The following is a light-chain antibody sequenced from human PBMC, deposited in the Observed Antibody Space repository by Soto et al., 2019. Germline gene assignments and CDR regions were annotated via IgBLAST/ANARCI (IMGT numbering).Light chain of an antibody. CDR3: QQYGSSPGT. V-gene: IGKV3-20*01. J-gene: IGKJ1*01. Sequence: IVFTQSPCTLSLSPGERATLSCRASQSVRDRYLAWYQQKPGQAPSLLIYDTSTRATGVPDRFSGSGSGTDFALTISRVEPEDFAIYFCQQYGSSPGTFGQGTKVDIK. CDR1: QSVRDRY. CDR2: DTS.